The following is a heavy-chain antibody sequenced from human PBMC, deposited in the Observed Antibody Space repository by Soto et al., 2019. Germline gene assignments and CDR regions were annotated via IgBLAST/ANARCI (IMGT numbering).Heavy chain of an antibody. Sequence: SETLSLTCTVSGGSISSYYWSWIRQPPGKGLEWIGYIYYSGSTNYNPSLKSRVTISVDTSKNQFSLKLSSLTAADTAVYYCARRYGGNFDYWGQGTLVPSPQ. CDR3: ARRYGGNFDY. CDR2: IYYSGST. D-gene: IGHD3-16*01. CDR1: GGSISSYY. V-gene: IGHV4-59*01. J-gene: IGHJ4*02.